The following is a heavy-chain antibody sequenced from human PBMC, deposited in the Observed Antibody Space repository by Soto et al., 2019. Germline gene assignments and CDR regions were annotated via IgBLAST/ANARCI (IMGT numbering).Heavy chain of an antibody. V-gene: IGHV3-23*01. D-gene: IGHD4-17*01. CDR3: AKILSTVTTYYYGMDV. Sequence: GGSLRLSCAASGFTFSSYAMSWGRQAPGKRLEAVSSISGSGGKTYYKDSVKGRFTISRDNSKNTVDLQMNSLRPEDTAVYYCAKILSTVTTYYYGMDVWGQGTTVTVSS. CDR1: GFTFSSYA. CDR2: ISGSGGKT. J-gene: IGHJ6*02.